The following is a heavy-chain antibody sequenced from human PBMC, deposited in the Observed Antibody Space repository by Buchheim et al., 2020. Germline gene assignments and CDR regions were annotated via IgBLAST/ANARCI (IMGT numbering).Heavy chain of an antibody. D-gene: IGHD5-12*01. CDR2: IWYDGSNK. CDR1: GFTFSSYG. CDR3: AREGYSGYDYVYYYYYMDV. V-gene: IGHV3-33*01. Sequence: QVQLVESGGGVVQPGRSLRLSCAASGFTFSSYGMHWVRQAPGKGLEWVAVIWYDGSNKYYADSVKGRFTISRDNSKKTLYLQMNSLRAEDTAVYYCAREGYSGYDYVYYYYYMDVWGKGTT. J-gene: IGHJ6*03.